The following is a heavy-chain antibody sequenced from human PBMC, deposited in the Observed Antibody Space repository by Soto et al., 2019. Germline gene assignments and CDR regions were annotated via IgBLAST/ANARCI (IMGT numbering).Heavy chain of an antibody. D-gene: IGHD6-19*01. CDR3: AREQWGFDS. J-gene: IGHJ4*02. CDR1: GGSITTNGHY. CDR2: IYYTGNS. Sequence: QVQLQESGPELVKPSQTLSLTCSVSGGSITTNGHYWTWIRQHPGQGLEWIAYIYYTGNSYLNPSLKSRLSISVDTSKNQFSLELRSVTAADTAVYYCAREQWGFDSWGQETLVTVSS. V-gene: IGHV4-31*03.